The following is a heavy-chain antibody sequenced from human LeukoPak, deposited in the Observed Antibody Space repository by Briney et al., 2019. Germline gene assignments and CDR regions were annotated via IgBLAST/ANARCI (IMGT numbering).Heavy chain of an antibody. CDR1: AYIFTRYY. V-gene: IGHV1-2*02. Sequence: GSSVKVSCKASAYIFTRYYMHWLRQPPGQELEWMGWINPNSCSTSYAQKFQGRVTMTRDTSISTAYMELSRLRSDDTAVYYCAREDCSTTTCLKAFDIWGQGTMVTVS. J-gene: IGHJ3*02. CDR3: AREDCSTTTCLKAFDI. D-gene: IGHD2-2*01. CDR2: INPNSCST.